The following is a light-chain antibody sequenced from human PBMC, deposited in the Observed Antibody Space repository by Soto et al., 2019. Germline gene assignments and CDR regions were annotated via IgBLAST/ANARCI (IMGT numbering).Light chain of an antibody. V-gene: IGKV3-20*01. CDR1: QRISSSS. Sequence: EIMLTQSPATLSFPREEGATLXSTSSQRISSSSFAWYQQKPGQAPRLLIYGASSMATGIPARFSGSGSGTEFTLTISSLQPEDVAAYYCQQNCSSRVTFGQGTRLEIK. CDR3: QQNCSSRVT. CDR2: GAS. J-gene: IGKJ5*01.